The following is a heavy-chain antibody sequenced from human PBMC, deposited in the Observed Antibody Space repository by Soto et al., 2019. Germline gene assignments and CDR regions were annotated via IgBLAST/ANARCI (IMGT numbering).Heavy chain of an antibody. J-gene: IGHJ6*02. V-gene: IGHV3-9*01. Sequence: EVQLVESGGGLVQPGRSLRLSCAASGFTFDDYAMHWVRQAPGKGLEWVSVISWNSGSIGYADSVKGRFTISRDNAKNSLYLQMNSLRAEDTALYYCAKGMDVWGQGTTVTVSS. CDR2: ISWNSGSI. CDR3: AKGMDV. CDR1: GFTFDDYA.